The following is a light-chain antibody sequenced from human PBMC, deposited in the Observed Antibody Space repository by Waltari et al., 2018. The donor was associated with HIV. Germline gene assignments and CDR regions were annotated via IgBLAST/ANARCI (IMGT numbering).Light chain of an antibody. CDR2: DVS. CDR3: SSYTISSTLV. CDR1: SRDVGGYNS. V-gene: IGLV2-14*01. J-gene: IGLJ2*01. Sequence: QSALTQPSSLSGSPGQLITLPCTGPSRDVGGYNSFSWYQQHPGKAPKLMIYDVSNRPSGVSNRFSGSKSGNTASLTISGLQAEDEADYYCSSYTISSTLVFGGGTKLTVL.